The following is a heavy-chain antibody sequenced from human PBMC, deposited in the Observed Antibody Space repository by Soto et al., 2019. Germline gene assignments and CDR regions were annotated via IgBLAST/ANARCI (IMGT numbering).Heavy chain of an antibody. Sequence: PGWSVRLSCADSGFTFSNFGMYWVRQATGKGLEWVAVISYDGSNKYYVDSVKGRFTISRDNSKNTLYLQMNSLTAEDKAVYYCAKSHATSYYYGSGRYYYGMDVWGQGTTVTVSS. CDR2: ISYDGSNK. CDR1: GFTFSNFG. CDR3: AKSHATSYYYGSGRYYYGMDV. V-gene: IGHV3-30*18. J-gene: IGHJ6*02. D-gene: IGHD3-10*01.